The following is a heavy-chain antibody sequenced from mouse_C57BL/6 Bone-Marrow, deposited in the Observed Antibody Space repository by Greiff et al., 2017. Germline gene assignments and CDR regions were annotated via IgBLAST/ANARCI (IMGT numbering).Heavy chain of an antibody. V-gene: IGHV1-64*01. Sequence: QVQLQQPGAELVKPGASVKLSCKASGYTFTSYWMHWVKQRPGQGLEWIGMIHPNGGSTNYNEKFKSKATLTVDKSSSTAYMQLSSLASEDSAVYYCARSGGYYAMDYWGKGASVTVSS. CDR3: ARSGGYYAMDY. CDR2: IHPNGGST. D-gene: IGHD1-1*02. CDR1: GYTFTSYW. J-gene: IGHJ4*01.